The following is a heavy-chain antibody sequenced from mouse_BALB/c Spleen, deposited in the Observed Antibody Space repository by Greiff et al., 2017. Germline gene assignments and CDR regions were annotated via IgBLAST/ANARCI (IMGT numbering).Heavy chain of an antibody. J-gene: IGHJ2*01. Sequence: QVQLQQSGAELVRPGASVTLSCKASGYTFTDYEMHWVKQTPVHGLEWIGAIDPETGGTAYNQKFKGKATLTADKSSSTAYMELRSLTSEDSAVYYCTRDWEGSYFDNWGQGTTLTVSS. D-gene: IGHD4-1*01. CDR3: TRDWEGSYFDN. CDR1: GYTFTDYE. CDR2: IDPETGGT. V-gene: IGHV1-15*01.